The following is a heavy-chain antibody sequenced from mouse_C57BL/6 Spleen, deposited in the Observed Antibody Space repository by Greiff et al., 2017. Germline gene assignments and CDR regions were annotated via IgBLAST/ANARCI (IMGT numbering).Heavy chain of an antibody. CDR2: INPGSGGT. V-gene: IGHV1-54*01. J-gene: IGHJ1*03. CDR3: ARSPYYSNYGYFDV. Sequence: QVQLQQSGAELVRPGTSVKVSCKASGYAFTNYLIAWVKQRPGQGLEWIGVINPGSGGTNYNEKFKGKATLTADKSSSTAYRQLSSLTSEDSAVYFCARSPYYSNYGYFDVWGTGTTVTVSS. CDR1: GYAFTNYL. D-gene: IGHD2-5*01.